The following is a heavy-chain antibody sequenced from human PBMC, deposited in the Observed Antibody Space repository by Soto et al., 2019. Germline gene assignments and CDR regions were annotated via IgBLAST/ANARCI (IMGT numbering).Heavy chain of an antibody. D-gene: IGHD3-10*01. CDR3: VGGQYYFDY. CDR1: GFPFTSYG. Sequence: QVQLVESGGGVVQPGRSLRLSCAASGFPFTSYGMHWVREAPGKGLEWVAVISYDGSDKYCADSVKGRFTISRDNSKNTLYLQMNSLRPEDTALYYCVGGQYYFDYRGQGTLVTVSS. CDR2: ISYDGSDK. V-gene: IGHV3-30*03. J-gene: IGHJ4*02.